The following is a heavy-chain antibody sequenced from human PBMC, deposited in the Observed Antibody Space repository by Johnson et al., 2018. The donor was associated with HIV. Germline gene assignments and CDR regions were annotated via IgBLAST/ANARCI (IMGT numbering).Heavy chain of an antibody. J-gene: IGHJ3*01. D-gene: IGHD5-18*01. CDR2: ISYDGSSE. CDR3: AKDTAMLRSSAAFGF. Sequence: QVQLVESGGGVVQPGRSLRLSCEASGFTFSTYAMHWVRQAPGKGLEWVVVISYDGSSEYYADSVKGRFAVSRDNSRNTLYLQMNSLRPDDTAVYYCAKDTAMLRSSAAFGFWGQVTMVTVSS. V-gene: IGHV3-30*18. CDR1: GFTFSTYA.